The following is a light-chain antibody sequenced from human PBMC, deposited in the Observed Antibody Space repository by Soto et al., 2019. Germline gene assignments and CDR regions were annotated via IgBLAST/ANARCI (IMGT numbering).Light chain of an antibody. V-gene: IGLV2-14*03. J-gene: IGLJ1*01. CDR2: DVS. CDR1: SSDVGGYNY. CDR3: WSFAGTTSFV. Sequence: QSALTQPASVSGSPGQSITISCTGTSSDVGGYNYVCWLQQHPGKAPKFIIYDVSHRASGVSNRFSGSKSGNTASLTISGLQAEDEADYYCWSFAGTTSFVFGTGTKLTVL.